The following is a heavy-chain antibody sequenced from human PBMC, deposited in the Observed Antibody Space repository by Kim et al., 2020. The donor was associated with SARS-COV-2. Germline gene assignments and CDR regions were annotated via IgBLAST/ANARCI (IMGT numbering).Heavy chain of an antibody. Sequence: GGSLRLSCAASGFTFSNYALSWVRQAPGKGLEWVAGITCNGNSKYYADSVKGRFTISRENSKNTLYLQMNSLSAEDTAVYYCAREREWVARDGLDVWGQGTMVTVSS. D-gene: IGHD1-26*01. J-gene: IGHJ3*01. CDR3: AREREWVARDGLDV. V-gene: IGHV3-30-3*01. CDR2: ITCNGNSK. CDR1: GFTFSNYA.